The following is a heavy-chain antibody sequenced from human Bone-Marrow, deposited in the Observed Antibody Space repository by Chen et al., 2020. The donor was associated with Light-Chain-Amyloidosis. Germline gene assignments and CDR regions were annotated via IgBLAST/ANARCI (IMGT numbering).Heavy chain of an antibody. V-gene: IGHV3-74*01. CDR1: GFTFSSYW. CDR3: ARDTTGRNYDILTGYYAIGYGMDV. CDR2: INSDGSST. Sequence: EVQLVESGGGLVQPGGSLRLSCAASGFTFSSYWMHWVRQAPGTGLVWVSRINSDGSSTSYADSVKGRFTISRDNAKNTLYLQMNSLRAEDTAVYYCARDTTGRNYDILTGYYAIGYGMDVWGQGTTVTVSS. J-gene: IGHJ6*02. D-gene: IGHD3-9*01.